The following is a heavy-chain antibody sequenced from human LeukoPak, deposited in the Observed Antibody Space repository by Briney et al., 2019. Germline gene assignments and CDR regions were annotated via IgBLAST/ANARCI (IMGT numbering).Heavy chain of an antibody. Sequence: SETLSLTCAVYGGSFSGYYWSWIRQPPGKGLEWIGEINHSGSTNYNPSLKSRVTISVDTSKNQFSLKLSSVTAADTAVYYCARHKAYYYGSGSYRARSTGAFDIWGQGTMVTVSS. V-gene: IGHV4-34*01. CDR2: INHSGST. J-gene: IGHJ3*02. D-gene: IGHD3-10*01. CDR3: ARHKAYYYGSGSYRARSTGAFDI. CDR1: GGSFSGYY.